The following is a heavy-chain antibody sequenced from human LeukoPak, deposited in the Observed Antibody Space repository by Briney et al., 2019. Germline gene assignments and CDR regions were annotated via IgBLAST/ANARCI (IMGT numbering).Heavy chain of an antibody. Sequence: SETLSLTCTVSGGSISSFYWSWIRQPAGKGLEWIGRIYTSGSTNYNPSLKSRVTMSVDTSKNQFSLKLSSVTAADTAVYYCARGDYDSSGYYFDYWGQGTLVTVSS. CDR2: IYTSGST. D-gene: IGHD3-22*01. CDR1: GGSISSFY. CDR3: ARGDYDSSGYYFDY. V-gene: IGHV4-4*07. J-gene: IGHJ4*02.